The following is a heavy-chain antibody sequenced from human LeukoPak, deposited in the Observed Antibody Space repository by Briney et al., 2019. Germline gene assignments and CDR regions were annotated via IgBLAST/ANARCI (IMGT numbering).Heavy chain of an antibody. V-gene: IGHV4-39*01. CDR2: IYYSGST. CDR3: ARVVAAVNWFDP. CDR1: GGSFSGYY. D-gene: IGHD2-15*01. Sequence: PSETLSLTCAVYGGSFSGYYWGWIRQPPGKGLEWIGSIYYSGSTYYNPSLKSRVTISVDTSKNQFSLKLSSVTAADTAVYYCARVVAAVNWFDPWGQGTLVTVSS. J-gene: IGHJ5*02.